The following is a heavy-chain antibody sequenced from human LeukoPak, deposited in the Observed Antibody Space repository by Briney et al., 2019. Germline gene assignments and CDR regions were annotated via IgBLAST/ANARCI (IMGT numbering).Heavy chain of an antibody. CDR2: INPNSGGT. V-gene: IGHV1-2*02. D-gene: IGHD1-1*01. CDR1: GYTFTGYY. CDR3: ARDGTTGTSGWFDP. Sequence: ASVKVSCKASGYTFTGYYMHWVRQAPGQGLEWMGWINPNSGGTNYAQKFQGRVTMTRDTSISTAYMELSRLRSDDTAVYYCARDGTTGTSGWFDPWGQGTLVTVSS. J-gene: IGHJ5*02.